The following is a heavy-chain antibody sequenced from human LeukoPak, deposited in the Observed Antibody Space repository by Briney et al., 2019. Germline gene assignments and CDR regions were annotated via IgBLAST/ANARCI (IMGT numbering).Heavy chain of an antibody. CDR1: GFTFSSYS. Sequence: GGSLRLSRAASGFTFSSYSMNWVRQAPGKGLEWVSSISSSSSYIYYADSVKDRFTISRDNAKNSLYLQMNSLRAEDTAVYYCARDRTVDIVIDYWGQGTLVTVSS. V-gene: IGHV3-21*01. D-gene: IGHD2-2*03. CDR2: ISSSSSYI. J-gene: IGHJ4*02. CDR3: ARDRTVDIVIDY.